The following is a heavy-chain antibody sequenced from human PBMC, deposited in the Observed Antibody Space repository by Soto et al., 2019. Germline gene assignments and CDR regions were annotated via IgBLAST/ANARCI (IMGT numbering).Heavy chain of an antibody. D-gene: IGHD3-22*01. CDR3: TSSKNYYDSSGYWVNYCYGMDI. CDR1: GFTFSGSA. CDR2: IRSKANSYGT. V-gene: IGHV3-73*01. Sequence: PGGSLRLSCAASGFTFSGSAMHWVRQASGKGLEWVGRIRSKANSYGTAYAASVKGRFTMSRDDSKNTAYVQMNSLKTEDTAVYYCTSSKNYYDSSGYWVNYCYGMDIWGQGTTCTVCS. J-gene: IGHJ6*02.